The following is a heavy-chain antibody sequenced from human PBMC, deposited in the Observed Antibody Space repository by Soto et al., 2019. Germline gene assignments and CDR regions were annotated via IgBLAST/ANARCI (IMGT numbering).Heavy chain of an antibody. J-gene: IGHJ4*02. CDR1: GFTLSSYI. V-gene: IGHV3-21*01. CDR2: ISISSSYI. Sequence: GGSLGVSCAASGFTLSSYIMNGGRQAPGKGLEWVSSISISSSYIYYADSVKGRFTISRDNAKNSLYLQMNSLRAEDTAVYFCAREGSYWNDVGPDSGQGTLVTVPS. D-gene: IGHD1-1*01. CDR3: AREGSYWNDVGPD.